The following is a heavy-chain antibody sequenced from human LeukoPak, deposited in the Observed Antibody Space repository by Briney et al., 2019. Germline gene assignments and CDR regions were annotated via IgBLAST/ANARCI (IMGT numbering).Heavy chain of an antibody. Sequence: PSETLSLTCTVSGGSISGYYWSWIRQTAGKGLEWIGRIYTSGTTNYNPSLKSRVTMSVDTSKNQFSLKLTSVTAADTAVYYCARGGGYCSSSANCYGNWFDPWGQGTLSPSPQ. CDR3: ARGGGYCSSSANCYGNWFDP. CDR2: IYTSGTT. V-gene: IGHV4-4*07. J-gene: IGHJ5*02. CDR1: GGSISGYY. D-gene: IGHD2-2*01.